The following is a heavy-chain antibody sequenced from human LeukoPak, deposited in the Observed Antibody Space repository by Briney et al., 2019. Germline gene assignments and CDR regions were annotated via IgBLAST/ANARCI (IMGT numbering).Heavy chain of an antibody. J-gene: IGHJ4*02. D-gene: IGHD3-22*01. V-gene: IGHV3-48*02. CDR3: ARRSSFYYDSSGYYFSDY. CDR1: GFTFSTYW. CDR2: ISSSSSTI. Sequence: QPGGSLRLSCAASGFTFSTYWMTWVRQAPGKGLEWVSYISSSSSTIYYADSVKGRFTISRDNAKNSLYLQMNSLRDEDTAVYYCARRSSFYYDSSGYYFSDYWGQGTLVTVSS.